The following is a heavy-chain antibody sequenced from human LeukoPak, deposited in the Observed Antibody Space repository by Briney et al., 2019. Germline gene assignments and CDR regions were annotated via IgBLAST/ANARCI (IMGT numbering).Heavy chain of an antibody. J-gene: IGHJ4*02. CDR1: GYTFTSYY. CDR3: AREESGGYFDY. V-gene: IGHV1-46*01. D-gene: IGHD2-8*02. Sequence: GASVKVSCKASGYTFTSYYMHWVRQAPGQGLEWMGLINPSGDSTNYAQKFQGRVTVTRDTSTSTVYMELSSLRSEDTAVYYCAREESGGYFDYWGQGTLVTVSS. CDR2: INPSGDST.